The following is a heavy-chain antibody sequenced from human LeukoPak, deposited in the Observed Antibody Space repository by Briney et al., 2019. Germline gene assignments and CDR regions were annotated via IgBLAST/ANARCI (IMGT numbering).Heavy chain of an antibody. CDR3: AAGGYYDFWSVPPGMDV. Sequence: SVNLSCKASGFTVTSSAMQWVRQARGQRLEWIGCIVVGSGNTNYAQKFQERVTITRDMSTSTAYMELSSLRSEDTAVYYCAAGGYYDFWSVPPGMDVWGQGTTVTVSS. D-gene: IGHD3-3*01. J-gene: IGHJ6*02. V-gene: IGHV1-58*02. CDR1: GFTVTSSA. CDR2: IVVGSGNT.